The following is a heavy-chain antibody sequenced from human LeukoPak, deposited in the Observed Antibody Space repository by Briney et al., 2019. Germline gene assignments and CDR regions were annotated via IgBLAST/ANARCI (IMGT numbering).Heavy chain of an antibody. CDR2: ISSSSSNI. V-gene: IGHV3-21*01. J-gene: IGHJ3*02. Sequence: GGSLRLSCAVSGFTFSSYSMNWVRQAPGKGLEWVSSISSSSSNIYYADSVQGRFTISRDNAKNSLYLEMNSLRAEDTAFYYGARGDVAAAGADAFDIWGQGTMVTVSS. CDR1: GFTFSSYS. D-gene: IGHD6-13*01. CDR3: ARGDVAAAGADAFDI.